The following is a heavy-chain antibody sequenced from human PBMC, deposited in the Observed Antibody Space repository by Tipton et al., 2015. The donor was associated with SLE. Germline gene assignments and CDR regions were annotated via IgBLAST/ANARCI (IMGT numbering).Heavy chain of an antibody. V-gene: IGHV4-39*07. CDR3: ARRHYSGPFDS. Sequence: LRLSCTVSDGPIRSTNYYWGWIRQPPGKGLEWIGSIFYTGSTYYNPSLKSRVSFSIDTSKHQFSLKLNSVTAAGTAVYYCARRHYSGPFDSWGQGTLVTVSS. J-gene: IGHJ4*02. D-gene: IGHD5-12*01. CDR2: IFYTGST. CDR1: DGPIRSTNYY.